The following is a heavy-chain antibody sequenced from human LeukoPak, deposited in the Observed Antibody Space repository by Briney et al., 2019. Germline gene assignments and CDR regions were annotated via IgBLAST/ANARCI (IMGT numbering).Heavy chain of an antibody. V-gene: IGHV3-30-3*01. CDR1: GFTFSSYA. J-gene: IGHJ3*02. CDR2: ISYDGSNK. D-gene: IGHD6-19*01. Sequence: PGGSLRLSCAASGFTFSSYAMHWVRQAPGKGLEWVAVISYDGSNKYYADSVKGRFTISRDNSKNTLYLQMNSLRAEDTAVYYCASQTPSSGTTLGAFDIWGQGTMVTVSS. CDR3: ASQTPSSGTTLGAFDI.